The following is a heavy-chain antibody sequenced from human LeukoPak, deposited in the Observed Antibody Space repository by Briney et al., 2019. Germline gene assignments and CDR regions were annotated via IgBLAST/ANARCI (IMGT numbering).Heavy chain of an antibody. D-gene: IGHD6-13*01. CDR3: AKARSSTWGYGMDV. Sequence: GGPLRLSCAASGFTFSSYGMHWVRQAPGKGLEWVAVISYDGSNKYYADSVKGRFTISRDNSKNTLYLQMNSLRDDDMAVYYCAKARSSTWGYGMDVWGQGTTVTVSS. CDR1: GFTFSSYG. CDR2: ISYDGSNK. V-gene: IGHV3-33*06. J-gene: IGHJ6*02.